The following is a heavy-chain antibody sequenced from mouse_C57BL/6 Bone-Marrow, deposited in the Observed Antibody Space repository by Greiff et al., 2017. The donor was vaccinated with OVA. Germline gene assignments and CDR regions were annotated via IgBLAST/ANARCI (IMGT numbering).Heavy chain of an antibody. CDR1: GYAFSSYW. Sequence: QVQLQQSGAELVKPGASVKISCKASGYAFSSYWMNWVKQRPGKGLEWIGQIYPGDGDTNYNGKFKGKATLTADKSSSTAYMQLSSLTSEDSAVYCGARTYYDYPWFAYWGQGTLVTVSA. J-gene: IGHJ3*01. V-gene: IGHV1-80*01. CDR3: ARTYYDYPWFAY. D-gene: IGHD2-4*01. CDR2: IYPGDGDT.